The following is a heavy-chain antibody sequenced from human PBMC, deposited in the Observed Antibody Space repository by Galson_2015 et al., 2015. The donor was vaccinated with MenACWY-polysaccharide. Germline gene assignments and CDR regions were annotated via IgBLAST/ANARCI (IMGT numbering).Heavy chain of an antibody. Sequence: SLRLSCAASGFTFSDYTLNWVRQAPGKGLEWLSHISSGSRIIYYADSVRGRFTISRDNAKNTLYLQMNGLRAEDTAVYYCARARYLDVWGQGTTVTVSS. CDR1: GFTFSDYT. CDR3: ARARYLDV. CDR2: ISSGSRII. D-gene: IGHD1-14*01. J-gene: IGHJ6*02. V-gene: IGHV3-48*01.